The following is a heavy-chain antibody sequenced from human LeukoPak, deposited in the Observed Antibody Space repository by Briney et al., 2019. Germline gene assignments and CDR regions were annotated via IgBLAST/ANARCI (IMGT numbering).Heavy chain of an antibody. V-gene: IGHV4-31*03. D-gene: IGHD2-21*02. Sequence: SQTLSLTCTVSGGSISSGGYYWSWIRQHPGKGLEWIGYIYYSGSTYYNPPLKSRVTISVDTSKNQFSLKLSSVTAADTAVYYCARAGYCGGDCYLKWFDPWGQGTLVTVSS. CDR3: ARAGYCGGDCYLKWFDP. CDR2: IYYSGST. J-gene: IGHJ5*02. CDR1: GGSISSGGYY.